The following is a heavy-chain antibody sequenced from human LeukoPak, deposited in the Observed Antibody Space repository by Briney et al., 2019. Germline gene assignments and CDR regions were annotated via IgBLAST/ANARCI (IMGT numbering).Heavy chain of an antibody. CDR2: IYYTGST. J-gene: IGHJ4*02. CDR1: GGSISSYL. V-gene: IGHV4-59*01. D-gene: IGHD4-23*01. Sequence: PSETLSLTCTISGGSISSYLWSWVRQPPGKGMEWVGYIYYTGSTNYNASRKSRVIISLETTKKQFSLKLSSVTAADTAVYYCARTLSRWVPFDYWGQGTLVTVSS. CDR3: ARTLSRWVPFDY.